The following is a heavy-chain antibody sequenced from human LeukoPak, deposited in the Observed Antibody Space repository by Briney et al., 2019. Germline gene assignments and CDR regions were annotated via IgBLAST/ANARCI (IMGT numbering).Heavy chain of an antibody. Sequence: PGRSLRLSCAASGFTFSSYAMHWVRQAPGKGLEWVALISYDGSTRDYVDSEKGRFTTSRDNSINILYLQMNSLRPEDTAVYYCARAPYSSGWYYFDYWGQGTLVTVSS. CDR1: GFTFSSYA. J-gene: IGHJ4*02. CDR2: ISYDGSTR. CDR3: ARAPYSSGWYYFDY. V-gene: IGHV3-30*04. D-gene: IGHD6-19*01.